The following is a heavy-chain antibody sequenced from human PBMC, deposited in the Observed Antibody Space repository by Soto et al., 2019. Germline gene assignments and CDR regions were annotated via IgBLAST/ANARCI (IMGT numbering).Heavy chain of an antibody. Sequence: SETLSLTCTVSGGSISSGGYYWSWIRQHPGKGLERIGYIYYSGSTYYNPSLKSRVTIPVDTSKNQVVLTMTNMDPVDTATYYCARHYDSREPSFDYWGQGTLVTVSS. J-gene: IGHJ4*02. CDR2: IYYSGST. D-gene: IGHD3-22*01. CDR3: ARHYDSREPSFDY. CDR1: GGSISSGGYY. V-gene: IGHV4-31*03.